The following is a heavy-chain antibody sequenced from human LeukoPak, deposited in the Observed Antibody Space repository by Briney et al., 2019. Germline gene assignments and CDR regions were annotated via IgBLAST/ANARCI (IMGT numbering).Heavy chain of an antibody. CDR2: IIPIFGTA. CDR3: ASPNVPYYYDSSGYYNLDY. V-gene: IGHV1-69*13. CDR1: GGTFSSYA. D-gene: IGHD3-22*01. Sequence: SVKVSCKASGGTFSSYAISWVRQAPGQGLEWMGGIIPIFGTANYAQKFQGRVTITADESTSTAYMELSSLRSEDTAVYYCASPNVPYYYDSSGYYNLDYWGQGTLVTVSS. J-gene: IGHJ4*02.